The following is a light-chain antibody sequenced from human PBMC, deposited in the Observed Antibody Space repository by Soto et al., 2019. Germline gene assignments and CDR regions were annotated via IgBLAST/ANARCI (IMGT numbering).Light chain of an antibody. CDR1: QSVGSNY. V-gene: IGKV3-20*01. J-gene: IGKJ1*01. CDR3: QQYGSART. Sequence: EFVLTQSPGTLSLSPGERATLSCRASQSVGSNYLAWYQQKPGQAPRLLIYGASSRATGIAARFSGSGSGTDFTLTISSLEPEDFAVYYCQQYGSARTFGQGTKVDIK. CDR2: GAS.